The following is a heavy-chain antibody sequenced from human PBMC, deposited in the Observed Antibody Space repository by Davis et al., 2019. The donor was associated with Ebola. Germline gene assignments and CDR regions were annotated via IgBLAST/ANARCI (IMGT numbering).Heavy chain of an antibody. CDR2: IYPADSDT. D-gene: IGHD3-16*01. CDR3: ARLPWGTVAGLDS. CDR1: GYNFISYW. Sequence: GESLKISCKGSGYNFISYWTAWVRQKPGKGLEWMGVIYPADSDTRYSPSFEGQVTISADKSINTAYLQWNSLKASDTALYYCARLPWGTVAGLDSWGQGTLVTVSS. J-gene: IGHJ4*02. V-gene: IGHV5-51*01.